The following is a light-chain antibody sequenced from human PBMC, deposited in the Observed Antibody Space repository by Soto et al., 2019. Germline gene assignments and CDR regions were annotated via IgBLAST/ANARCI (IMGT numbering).Light chain of an antibody. CDR2: GAS. V-gene: IGKV3-20*01. CDR1: QSVTSTY. Sequence: EIVLTQSPGTLSLSPGERATLSCRASQSVTSTYLAWYQQKPGQAPSLLIYGASSRATGIPDRFNGSGSGTDFTLTISRLEPEDFAVYYCQQSRYSPLSFGGGTKVEIK. J-gene: IGKJ4*01. CDR3: QQSRYSPLS.